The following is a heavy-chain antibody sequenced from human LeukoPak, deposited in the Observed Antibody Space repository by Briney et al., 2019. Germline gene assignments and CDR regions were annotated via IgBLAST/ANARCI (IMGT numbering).Heavy chain of an antibody. V-gene: IGHV1-18*01. Sequence: GASVKVSCKASGYTFTSYGISWVRQAPGQGLEWMGWISAYNGNTNYAQKLQGRVTMTRNTSISTAYMELSSLRSEDTAVYYCAREVPEDAFDIWGQGTMVTVSS. CDR3: AREVPEDAFDI. J-gene: IGHJ3*02. D-gene: IGHD1-14*01. CDR1: GYTFTSYG. CDR2: ISAYNGNT.